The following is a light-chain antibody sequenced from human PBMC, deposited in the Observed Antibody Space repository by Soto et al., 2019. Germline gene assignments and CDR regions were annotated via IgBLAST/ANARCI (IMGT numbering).Light chain of an antibody. CDR1: SSDVGSYDC. J-gene: IGLJ2*01. Sequence: QSVLTQPASVSGSPGQSITLSCTGTSSDVGSYDCVSWYQQYPGRAPKLIIYDVSNRPSGVSNRFSASKSGNTASLTISGLQAEDEADYYCSSYTSTSTLLVFGGGTKLTVL. CDR3: SSYTSTSTLLV. V-gene: IGLV2-14*03. CDR2: DVS.